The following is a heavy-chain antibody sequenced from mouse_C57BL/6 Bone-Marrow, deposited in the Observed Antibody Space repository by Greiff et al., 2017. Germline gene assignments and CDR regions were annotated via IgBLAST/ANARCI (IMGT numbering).Heavy chain of an antibody. CDR2: INPYNGGT. CDR1: GYTFTDYY. V-gene: IGHV1-19*01. CDR3: ARVRAYYSNSYYFDY. Sequence: EVQLQESGPVLVQPGASVKMSCKASGYTFTDYYMNWVKQSHGKSLEWIGVINPYNGGTSYNQKFKGKATLTVDKSSSTAYMELNSLTSEDSAVYYCARVRAYYSNSYYFDYWGQGTTLTVSS. D-gene: IGHD2-5*01. J-gene: IGHJ2*01.